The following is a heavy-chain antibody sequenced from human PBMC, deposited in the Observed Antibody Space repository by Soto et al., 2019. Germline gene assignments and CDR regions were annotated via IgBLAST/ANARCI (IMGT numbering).Heavy chain of an antibody. CDR3: AREDRDRETGLVPAAIDGMDV. V-gene: IGHV1-69*08. CDR1: GGTFSRYS. CDR2: IIPIFGIP. J-gene: IGHJ6*02. D-gene: IGHD2-2*01. Sequence: QVQLVQSGAEVKKPGSSVKVSCKASGGTFSRYSITWVRQAPGHGLEWIGRIIPIFGIPTYAQKFQGRVTITGAESTSQAYMELSSLRSDDAAVYYCAREDRDRETGLVPAAIDGMDVWGQGTTVTVSS.